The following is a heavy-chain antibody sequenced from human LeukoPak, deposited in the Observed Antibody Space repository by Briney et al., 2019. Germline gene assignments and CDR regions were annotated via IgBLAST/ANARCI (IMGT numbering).Heavy chain of an antibody. CDR2: ISYDGSNK. Sequence: GGSLRLSCAASGFTFSSYAMHWVRQAPGKGLEWVAVISYDGSNKYYADSVKGRFTISRDNSKHTLYLQMNSLRAEDTAVYYCARDHIRLGELSLFDYWGQGTLVTVSS. V-gene: IGHV3-30*04. D-gene: IGHD3-16*02. CDR3: ARDHIRLGELSLFDY. CDR1: GFTFSSYA. J-gene: IGHJ4*02.